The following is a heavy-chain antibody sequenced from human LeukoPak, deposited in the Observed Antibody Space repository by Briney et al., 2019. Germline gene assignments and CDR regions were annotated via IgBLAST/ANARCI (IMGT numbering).Heavy chain of an antibody. V-gene: IGHV3-7*01. CDR1: GFTFSAYW. CDR3: ARARRSGNSCAIDT. CDR2: INEAGSDK. J-gene: IGHJ5*02. D-gene: IGHD5-18*01. Sequence: GGSLRLSCAASGFTFSAYWMSWVRLAPGKGLEWVANINEAGSDKYYVDSVKGRFSISRDNAKNPLFLQMSSLRAEDSAVYYCARARRSGNSCAIDTWGQGTLVTVSS.